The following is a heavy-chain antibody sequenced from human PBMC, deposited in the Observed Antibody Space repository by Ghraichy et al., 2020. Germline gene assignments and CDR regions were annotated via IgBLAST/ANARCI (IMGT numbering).Heavy chain of an antibody. J-gene: IGHJ5*02. CDR3: AKGEARWYDFWSGKAGYWFDP. CDR1: GFTFSSYA. Sequence: GGSLRLSCAASGFTFSSYAMSWVRQAPGKGLEWVSAISGSGGSTYYADSVKGRFTISRDNSKNTLYLQMNSLRAEDTAVYYCAKGEARWYDFWSGKAGYWFDPWGQGTLVTVSS. D-gene: IGHD3-3*01. V-gene: IGHV3-23*01. CDR2: ISGSGGST.